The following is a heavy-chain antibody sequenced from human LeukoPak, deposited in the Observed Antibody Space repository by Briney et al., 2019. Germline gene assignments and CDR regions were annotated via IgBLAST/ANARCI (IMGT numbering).Heavy chain of an antibody. V-gene: IGHV4-59*01. D-gene: IGHD3-22*01. CDR1: GGSISSYY. CDR2: IYYSGST. Sequence: SETLSLTCTVSGGSISSYYWSWIRQPPGKGLEWIGYIYYSGSTNYNPSLKSRVTISVGTSKNQFSLKLSSVTAADTAVYYCARDSYYYDSSGYYRSNDAFDIWGQGTMVTVSS. CDR3: ARDSYYYDSSGYYRSNDAFDI. J-gene: IGHJ3*02.